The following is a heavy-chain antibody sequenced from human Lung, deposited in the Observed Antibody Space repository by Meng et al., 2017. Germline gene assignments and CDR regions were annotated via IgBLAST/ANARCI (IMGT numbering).Heavy chain of an antibody. D-gene: IGHD4-11*01. CDR1: GGSFRDYY. CDR2: INHSGST. J-gene: IGHJ4*02. CDR3: ARGPTTMAHDFDY. Sequence: QGRLQRWGEGLLKPSEPLPLTGVVSGGSFRDYYWSWIRQPPGKGLEWIGEINHSGSTNYNPSLESRATISVDTSQNNLSLKLSSVTAADSAVYYCARGPTTMAHDFDYWGQGTLVTVSS. V-gene: IGHV4-34*01.